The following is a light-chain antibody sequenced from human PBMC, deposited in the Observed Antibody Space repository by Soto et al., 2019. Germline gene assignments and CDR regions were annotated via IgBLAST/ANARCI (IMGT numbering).Light chain of an antibody. CDR2: NTY. CDR3: VLYMGSGISV. J-gene: IGLJ2*01. CDR1: SGSVSTSYY. Sequence: QTVVTQEPSFSVSPGGTVTLTCGLSSGSVSTSYYPSWYQQTPGQSPCALIYNTYTRSSGVPDRFSGSILGNKAALTITGAQADDESDYYCVLYMGSGISVFGGGTKLTVL. V-gene: IGLV8-61*01.